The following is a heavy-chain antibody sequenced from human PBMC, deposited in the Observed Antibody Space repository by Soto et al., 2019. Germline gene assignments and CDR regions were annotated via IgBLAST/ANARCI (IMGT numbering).Heavy chain of an antibody. CDR2: IYHSGST. V-gene: IGHV4-30-2*01. Sequence: QLQLQESGSGLVKPSQTLSLTCAVSGGSISSGGYSWSWIRQPPGKGLEWIGYIYHSGSTYYNPSLNKRVTISVDRSKNQFSLKLSSVTAADTAVYYCARSPYLLGATSNFDYWGQGTLVTVSS. CDR1: GGSISSGGYS. CDR3: ARSPYLLGATSNFDY. D-gene: IGHD1-26*01. J-gene: IGHJ4*02.